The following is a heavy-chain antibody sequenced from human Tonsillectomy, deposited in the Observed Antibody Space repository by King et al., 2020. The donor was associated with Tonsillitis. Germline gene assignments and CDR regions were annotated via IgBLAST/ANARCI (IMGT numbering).Heavy chain of an antibody. V-gene: IGHV3-30*03. J-gene: IGHJ4*02. Sequence: CAASGVTFSYYGIHWVRQAPCKELEWLAVISYDGRNKYYADSVKGRLTISRDNSKNTLFLEMNSLRAEDTAVYYCTSNRRAHAGDNDYPAYWGQGTLVTV. CDR3: TSNRRAHAGDNDYPAY. CDR2: ISYDGRNK. CDR1: GVTFSYYG. D-gene: IGHD4-11*01.